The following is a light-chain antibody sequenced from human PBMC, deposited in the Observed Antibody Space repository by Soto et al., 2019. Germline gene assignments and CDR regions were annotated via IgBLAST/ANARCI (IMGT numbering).Light chain of an antibody. CDR1: QSVGNY. CDR3: LQRSAWPWT. CDR2: DVL. Sequence: EIVLTQSPATLSLSPGERATLSCRASQSVGNYLAGYQQKPGQAPRLLIYDVLNRATCIPARFSGSGAGTAFTLTTSSLEPEDFGVYYCLQRSAWPWTFGQGTKVEV. V-gene: IGKV3-11*01. J-gene: IGKJ1*01.